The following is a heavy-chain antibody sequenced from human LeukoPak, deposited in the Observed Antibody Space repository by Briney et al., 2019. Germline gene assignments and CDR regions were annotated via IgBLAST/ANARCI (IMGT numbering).Heavy chain of an antibody. CDR3: ARDLAWELLLFDY. Sequence: ASVKVSCKASGYTFTGYYMHWVRQAPGQGLEWMGWINPNSGGTNYAQKFQGRVTMTRDTSISTAYMELSRLRSDDTAVYYCARDLAWELLLFDYWGQGILVTVSS. J-gene: IGHJ4*02. D-gene: IGHD1-26*01. CDR2: INPNSGGT. V-gene: IGHV1-2*02. CDR1: GYTFTGYY.